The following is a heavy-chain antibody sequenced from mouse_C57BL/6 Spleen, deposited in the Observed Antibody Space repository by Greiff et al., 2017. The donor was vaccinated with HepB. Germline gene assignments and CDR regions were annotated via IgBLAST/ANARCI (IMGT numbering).Heavy chain of an antibody. Sequence: EVKLMESGGGLVQPGGSMKLSCAASGFTFSDAWMDWVRQSPEKGLEWVAEIRNKANNHATYYAESVKGRFTISRDDSKSSVYLQMNSLRAEDTGIYYCTAYGSSWGYFDVWGTGTTVTVSS. V-gene: IGHV6-6*01. CDR2: IRNKANNHAT. CDR1: GFTFSDAW. D-gene: IGHD1-1*01. CDR3: TAYGSSWGYFDV. J-gene: IGHJ1*03.